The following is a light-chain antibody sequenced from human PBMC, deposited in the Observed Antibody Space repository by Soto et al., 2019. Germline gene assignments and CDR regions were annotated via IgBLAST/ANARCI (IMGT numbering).Light chain of an antibody. CDR3: CSYAGSYTEV. V-gene: IGLV2-11*01. CDR1: SSDVGGYNF. J-gene: IGLJ1*01. Sequence: QSVLAQPRSVSGSPGQSVTMSRTGTSSDVGGYNFVSWYQQHPGKAPKLMIYDVSERPSGVPDRFFGSKSGNTAPLTISGLQAEDEADYYCCSYAGSYTEVFGTGTKVTVL. CDR2: DVS.